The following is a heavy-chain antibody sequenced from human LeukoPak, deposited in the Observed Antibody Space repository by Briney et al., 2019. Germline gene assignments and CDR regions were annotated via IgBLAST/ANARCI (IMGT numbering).Heavy chain of an antibody. D-gene: IGHD6-13*01. CDR3: AREPNQAAAGGGGFDY. CDR1: GFTFSSYS. J-gene: IGHJ4*02. V-gene: IGHV3-48*01. CDR2: ISSSSSTI. Sequence: GGSLRLSCAASGFTFSSYSMNWVRQAPGKGLEWVSYISSSSSTIYYADSVKGRFTISRDNAKNSLYLQMNSLRAEDTAVYYCAREPNQAAAGGGGFDYWGRGTLVTVSS.